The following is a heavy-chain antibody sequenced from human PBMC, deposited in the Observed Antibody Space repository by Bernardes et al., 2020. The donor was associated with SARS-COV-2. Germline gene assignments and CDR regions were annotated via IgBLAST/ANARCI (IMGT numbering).Heavy chain of an antibody. CDR3: ARINYSRSFNNWFDP. Sequence: SETLSLTCTVSGGSISNYYWNWIRQAPGKGLEWIGYIYYSGSTNTNFNPSLKSRVTISVDTSKNQIFLNLSSVTAADTAVYFCARINYSRSFNNWFDPWGQGTLVTVSS. CDR1: GGSISNYY. D-gene: IGHD6-13*01. CDR2: IYYSGSTNT. V-gene: IGHV4-59*01. J-gene: IGHJ5*02.